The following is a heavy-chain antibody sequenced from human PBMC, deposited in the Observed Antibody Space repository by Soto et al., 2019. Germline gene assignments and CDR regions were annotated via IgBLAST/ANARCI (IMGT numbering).Heavy chain of an antibody. CDR3: VRSERLSPFDI. CDR2: SRDRAESHTT. Sequence: EVQLVESVGGLVQPGGSLRLSCAGSGFTLSDHYMDWVRQAPGKGLEWVARSRDRAESHTTEHAASVMGSFTISRDDSKNSLYLQMNRLKTEDTAVYYCVRSERLSPFDIWGQGILVTVSS. CDR1: GFTLSDHY. V-gene: IGHV3-72*01. J-gene: IGHJ4*02. D-gene: IGHD1-26*01.